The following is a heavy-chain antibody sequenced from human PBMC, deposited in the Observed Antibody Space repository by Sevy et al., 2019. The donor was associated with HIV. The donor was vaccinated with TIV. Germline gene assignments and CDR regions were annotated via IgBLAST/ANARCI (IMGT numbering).Heavy chain of an antibody. CDR1: GDSVSSNSAA. V-gene: IGHV6-1*01. CDR2: TYYRSKWYN. J-gene: IGHJ4*02. CDR3: AAQVERVGALDY. D-gene: IGHD1-1*01. Sequence: SQTLSLTCAISGDSVSSNSAAWNWIRQSPSRGLEWLGRTYYRSKWYNDYVVSVKSRITINPDTSKNQFSLQLNSVTPEDTAVYYCAAQVERVGALDYWGQGTLVTVSS.